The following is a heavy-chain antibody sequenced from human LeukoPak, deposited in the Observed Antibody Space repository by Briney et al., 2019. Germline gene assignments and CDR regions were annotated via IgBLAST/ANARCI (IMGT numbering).Heavy chain of an antibody. J-gene: IGHJ4*02. CDR3: ARDHYGDYFEFDY. Sequence: ASVKVSCKASGGTFSSYAISWVRQAPGQGLEWMGRIIPILGIANYAQKFQGRVTITADKSTSTAYMELSSLRPEDTAVYYCARDHYGDYFEFDYWGQGTLVTVSS. D-gene: IGHD4-17*01. CDR1: GGTFSSYA. V-gene: IGHV1-69*04. CDR2: IIPILGIA.